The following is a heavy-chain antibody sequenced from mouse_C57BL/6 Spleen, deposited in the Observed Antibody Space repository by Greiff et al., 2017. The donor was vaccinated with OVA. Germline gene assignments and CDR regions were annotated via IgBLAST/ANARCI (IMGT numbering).Heavy chain of an antibody. D-gene: IGHD2-4*01. V-gene: IGHV8-12*01. Sequence: QVQLKESGPGILQSSQTLSLTCSFSGFSLSTSGMGVSWIRQPSGKGLEWLAHIYWDDDKRHNPFLKSRLTISKDTSRNQVFLMITSVDTADTATYYCARSDYDYAMDYWGQGTSVTVSS. CDR2: IYWDDDK. CDR1: GFSLSTSGMG. J-gene: IGHJ4*01. CDR3: ARSDYDYAMDY.